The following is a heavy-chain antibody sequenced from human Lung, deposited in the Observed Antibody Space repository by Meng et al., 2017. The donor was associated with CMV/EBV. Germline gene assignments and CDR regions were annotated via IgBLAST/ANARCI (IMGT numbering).Heavy chain of an antibody. V-gene: IGHV4-4*02. CDR1: GDSITNPNW. CDR2: IPHRGSS. D-gene: IGHD3-10*01. Sequence: HVQLRGAGPALVKPAETMSLPCAVSGDSITNPNWWAWVRQPPGKGLEWIGEIPHRGSSAYNPSLKSRVSMSIDKSKNQFSLKLTSVTAADTAVYHCLRRSGGSVWGQGTLVTVSS. CDR3: LRRSGGSV. J-gene: IGHJ1*01.